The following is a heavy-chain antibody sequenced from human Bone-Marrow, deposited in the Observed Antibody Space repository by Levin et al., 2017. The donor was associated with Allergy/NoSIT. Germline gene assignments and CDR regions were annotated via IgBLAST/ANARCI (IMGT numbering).Heavy chain of an antibody. CDR1: GGSFTGYY. CDR2: INHSADT. CDR3: ARVQGGLRWLGYGLDV. V-gene: IGHV4-34*01. D-gene: IGHD4-23*01. Sequence: SETLSLTCGLYGGSFTGYYWSWIRQTPGKGLEWIGQINHSADTKYNPSLTSRVTISVDMSKNQFSLQLTSVPAADTAVYYCARVQGGLRWLGYGLDVWGPGTTVTVSS. J-gene: IGHJ6*02.